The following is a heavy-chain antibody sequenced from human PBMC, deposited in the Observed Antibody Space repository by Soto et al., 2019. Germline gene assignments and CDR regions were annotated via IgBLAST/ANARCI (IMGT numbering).Heavy chain of an antibody. CDR3: ARAYSSPGYYFDY. V-gene: IGHV4-30-2*01. D-gene: IGHD2-15*01. CDR2: IYHSGST. Sequence: SETLSPTCALSAGSISSGGYSWNWIRQPPGKGREWSGYIYHSGSTYYNPSLKSRVTISLDRSKNQFSRKLRSLTAADTAVYYCARAYSSPGYYFDYWGQGTLVTVSS. CDR1: AGSISSGGYS. J-gene: IGHJ4*02.